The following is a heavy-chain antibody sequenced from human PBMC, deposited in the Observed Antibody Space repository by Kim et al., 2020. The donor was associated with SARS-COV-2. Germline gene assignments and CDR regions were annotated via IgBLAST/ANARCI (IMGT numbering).Heavy chain of an antibody. J-gene: IGHJ4*02. V-gene: IGHV4-34*01. Sequence: SETLSLTCAVYGGSFSGYYWSWIRQPPGKGLEWIGEINHSGSTNYNPSLKSRVTISVDTSKNQFSLKLSSVTAADTAVYYCARSALVVNTRYGYFDYWGQGTLVTVSS. D-gene: IGHD2-15*01. CDR3: ARSALVVNTRYGYFDY. CDR2: INHSGST. CDR1: GGSFSGYY.